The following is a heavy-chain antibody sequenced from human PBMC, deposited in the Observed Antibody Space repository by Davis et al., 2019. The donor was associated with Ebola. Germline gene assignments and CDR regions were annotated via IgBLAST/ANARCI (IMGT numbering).Heavy chain of an antibody. V-gene: IGHV4-59*01. J-gene: IGHJ6*02. Sequence: PSETLSLTCAVYGGSFSGYYWSWIRQPPGKGLEWIGCVYYSGSTNYNPSLKSRVTISVDTSKNQVSLKLSSVTAADTAVYYCARDSSYGSGPYYYYGMDVWGQGTTVTVSS. CDR1: GGSFSGYY. D-gene: IGHD3-10*01. CDR2: VYYSGST. CDR3: ARDSSYGSGPYYYYGMDV.